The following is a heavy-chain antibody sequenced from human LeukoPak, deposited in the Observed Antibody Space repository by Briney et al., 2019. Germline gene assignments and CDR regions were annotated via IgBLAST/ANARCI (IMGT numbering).Heavy chain of an antibody. CDR1: GFTFSDYD. CDR2: ITESGDDT. Sequence: GGSLRLSCAASGFTFSDYDMSWVRQAPGKGPEWVSVITESGDDTNYADSVKGRFIISRDNSKKTLFLQMNSLRVEDTAVYYCARDETKGKGTAWFGWVYWGRGTLVTVSS. V-gene: IGHV3-23*01. D-gene: IGHD3-10*01. CDR3: ARDETKGKGTAWFGWVY. J-gene: IGHJ4*02.